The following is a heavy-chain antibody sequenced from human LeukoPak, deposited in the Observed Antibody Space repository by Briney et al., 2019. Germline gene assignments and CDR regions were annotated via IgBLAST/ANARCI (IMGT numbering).Heavy chain of an antibody. V-gene: IGHV4-34*01. CDR1: GGSFSDYY. J-gene: IGHJ6*03. Sequence: SETLSLTCAVYGGSFSDYYWTWIRQPPGKGLEWIGEITHSGRTNYNPSLKSRVSISVDRSNNQFSLNLRYVTAADTAVYCCARGPRIVPADDGYYYMDVWGKGTTVTVSS. D-gene: IGHD2-2*01. CDR2: ITHSGRT. CDR3: ARGPRIVPADDGYYYMDV.